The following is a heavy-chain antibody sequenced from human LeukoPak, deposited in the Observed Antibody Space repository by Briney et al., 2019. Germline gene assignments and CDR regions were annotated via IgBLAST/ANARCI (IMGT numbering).Heavy chain of an antibody. CDR1: GFTFSSYE. J-gene: IGHJ3*02. CDR3: ARESGDAFDI. V-gene: IGHV3-48*03. Sequence: GSLRLSCAASGFTFSSYEMNWVRQAPGKGLEWVSYISSSGTTMFYADSLKGRFTISRDNAKNSLYLQMNSLRAEDTAVYYCARESGDAFDIWGQGTMVTVSS. CDR2: ISSSGTTM. D-gene: IGHD1-26*01.